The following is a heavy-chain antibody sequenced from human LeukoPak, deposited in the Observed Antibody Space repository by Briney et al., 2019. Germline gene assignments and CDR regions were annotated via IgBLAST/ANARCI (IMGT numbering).Heavy chain of an antibody. CDR2: INPDSGVT. Sequence: ASVKVSCKASGYTFTGYYIHWVRQAPGQGLEWMGWINPDSGVTNYAQKFQGRVTMTRDTSISTAYMELSTLRSDDPAVYHCARGFDWLEYYFDYWGQGTLVTVSS. CDR3: ARGFDWLEYYFDY. CDR1: GYTFTGYY. J-gene: IGHJ4*02. V-gene: IGHV1-2*02. D-gene: IGHD3-9*01.